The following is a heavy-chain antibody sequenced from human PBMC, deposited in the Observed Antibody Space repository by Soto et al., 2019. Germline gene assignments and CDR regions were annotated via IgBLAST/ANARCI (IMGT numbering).Heavy chain of an antibody. D-gene: IGHD2-2*01. CDR2: IYYTGKT. CDR3: GRDLTSNANCIDP. J-gene: IGHJ5*02. Sequence: SETLSLTCSVSGDYIHVDGYYWTWIRQRPGKGLEWMGYIYYTGKTYYNPSLESRLTMSVDRSKNQFSLRLTSVTAADTAVYFCGRDLTSNANCIDPWGQGTLVTV. CDR1: GDYIHVDGYY. V-gene: IGHV4-30-4*01.